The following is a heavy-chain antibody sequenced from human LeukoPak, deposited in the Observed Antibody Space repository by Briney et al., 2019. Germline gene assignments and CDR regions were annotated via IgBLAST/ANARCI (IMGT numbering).Heavy chain of an antibody. CDR2: IKQDGSEK. D-gene: IGHD2-2*01. V-gene: IGHV3-7*01. CDR3: AKQVVVPAASYYYMDV. CDR1: GFTFSNYW. Sequence: GGSLRLSCAASGFTFSNYWINWVRQAPGKGLEWVANIKQDGSEKSYVDPVKGRFTISRDNSKNTLYLQMNSLRAEDTAVYYCAKQVVVPAASYYYMDVWGKGTTVTVSS. J-gene: IGHJ6*03.